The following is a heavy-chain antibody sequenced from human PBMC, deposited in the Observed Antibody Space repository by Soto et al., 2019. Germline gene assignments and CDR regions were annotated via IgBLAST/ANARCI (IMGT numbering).Heavy chain of an antibody. Sequence: LVKVSRKASVYTFTSYRISWVRQTTGQGLEWMGWISAYNGNTNYAQKLQGRVTMTTDTATSTAYMEVRSLRSEDPAVYSCSRDYGTSTVTTGSYYYYGMDVSAQASPVTVSS. CDR3: SRDYGTSTVTTGSYYYYGMDV. CDR1: VYTFTSYR. J-gene: IGHJ6*02. D-gene: IGHD4-17*01. V-gene: IGHV1-18*04. CDR2: ISAYNGNT.